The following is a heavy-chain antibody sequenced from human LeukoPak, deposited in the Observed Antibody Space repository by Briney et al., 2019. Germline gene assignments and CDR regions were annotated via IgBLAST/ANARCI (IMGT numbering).Heavy chain of an antibody. CDR2: IYSGGST. CDR1: GFTVSSNY. D-gene: IGHD6-13*01. Sequence: AGGSLRLSCAASGFTVSSNYMSWVRQAPGKGLEWVSVIYSGGSTYYADSVKGRFTISRDNSKNTLYLQMNSLRAEDTAVYYCARAAAGYYYYYGMDVWGQGTTVTVSS. J-gene: IGHJ6*02. CDR3: ARAAAGYYYYYGMDV. V-gene: IGHV3-66*01.